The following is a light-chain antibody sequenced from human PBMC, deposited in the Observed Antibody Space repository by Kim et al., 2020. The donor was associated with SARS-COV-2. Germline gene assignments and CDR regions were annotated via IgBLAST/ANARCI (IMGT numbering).Light chain of an antibody. CDR1: QSLPSSQ. CDR2: AAS. CDR3: QQYHTSPT. J-gene: IGKJ1*01. Sequence: LSPGERATLSCRASQSLPSSQLAWYQQKPGQAPRLLIFAASGRATGIPDRFSGSGSGTDFSLTITRLQAEDSAVYYCQQYHTSPTFGQGTKVDIK. V-gene: IGKV3-20*01.